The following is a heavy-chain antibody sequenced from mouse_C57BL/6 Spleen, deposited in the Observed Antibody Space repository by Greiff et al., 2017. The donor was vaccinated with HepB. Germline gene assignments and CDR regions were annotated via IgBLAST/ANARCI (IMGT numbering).Heavy chain of an antibody. V-gene: IGHV5-4*03. CDR1: GFTFSSYA. CDR2: ISDGGSYT. D-gene: IGHD1-1*01. CDR3: ARVFITTVVATKGAMDY. Sequence: EVMLVESGGGLVKPGGSLKLSCAASGFTFSSYAMSWVRQTPEKRLEWVATISDGGSYTYYPDNVKGRFTISRDNAKNNLYLQMSHLKSEDTAMYYCARVFITTVVATKGAMDYWGQGTSVTVSS. J-gene: IGHJ4*01.